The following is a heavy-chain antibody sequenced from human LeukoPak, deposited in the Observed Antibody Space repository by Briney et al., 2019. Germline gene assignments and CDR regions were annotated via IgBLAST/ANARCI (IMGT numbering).Heavy chain of an antibody. V-gene: IGHV3-33*01. J-gene: IGHJ4*02. CDR1: GFTFSSYG. CDR3: AREYYYDSSGYYYPSFDY. D-gene: IGHD3-22*01. CDR2: IWYDGSNK. Sequence: GGSLRLSCAASGFTFSSYGMHWVRQAPGKGLEWVAVIWYDGSNKYYADSVKGRFTISRDNSKNTLYLQMDSLRAEDTAVYYCAREYYYDSSGYYYPSFDYWGQGTLATVSS.